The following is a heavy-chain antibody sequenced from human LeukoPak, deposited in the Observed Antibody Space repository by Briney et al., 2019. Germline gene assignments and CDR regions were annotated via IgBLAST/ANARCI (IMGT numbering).Heavy chain of an antibody. CDR3: AKVSAYCSSSGCYFDF. Sequence: GGSLRLSCAASGFTFKTYAMTWVRQAPGRGLEWVSGISGSGESTYYADSVKGRFTISRDNSKNTLYLQMNSLRAEDTAVYYCAKVSAYCSSSGCYFDFRGQGTLVSVSS. J-gene: IGHJ4*02. D-gene: IGHD2-2*01. CDR1: GFTFKTYA. V-gene: IGHV3-23*01. CDR2: ISGSGEST.